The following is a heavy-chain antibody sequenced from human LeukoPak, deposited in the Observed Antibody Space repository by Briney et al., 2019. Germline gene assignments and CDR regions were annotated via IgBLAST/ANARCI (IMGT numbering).Heavy chain of an antibody. V-gene: IGHV4-59*08. J-gene: IGHJ4*02. CDR3: ARLPGIAAV. D-gene: IGHD6-13*01. Sequence: SETLSLTGTVSGGSTSRYYWSWIRQPPGKRLEWLGYIYYSGSTTYNPSLKSRLTMSVDTSKNQISLKLISLTAADTAVYYCARLPGIAAVWGQGTLVTVSS. CDR2: IYYSGST. CDR1: GGSTSRYY.